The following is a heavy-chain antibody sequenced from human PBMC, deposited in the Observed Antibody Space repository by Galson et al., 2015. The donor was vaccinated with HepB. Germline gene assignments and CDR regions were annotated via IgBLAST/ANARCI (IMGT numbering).Heavy chain of an antibody. D-gene: IGHD2-2*01. V-gene: IGHV4-39*01. J-gene: IGHJ4*02. Sequence: LSLTCTVSGGSIISSTNYWGWIRQPPGKGLEWIGRVYHSGDTYYNPSLKSRVTISVDRSKNEFSLKLKSVTTADTAVYYCARPRYCSSATCSAAFDSWGQGTLVTVSS. CDR1: GGSIISSTNY. CDR2: VYHSGDT. CDR3: ARPRYCSSATCSAAFDS.